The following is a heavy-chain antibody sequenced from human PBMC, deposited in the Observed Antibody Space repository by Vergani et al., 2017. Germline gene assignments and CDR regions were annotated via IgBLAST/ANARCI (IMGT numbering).Heavy chain of an antibody. D-gene: IGHD1-26*01. J-gene: IGHJ4*02. Sequence: QVQLVQSGAEVKKPGASVKVSCKASGYTFNSYGISWVRQAPGQRLEWMGWINTGNGNTKYSQKFQDRVTITRDTSSSTAYMELSSLRSGDTSVYDCASGAAGELLLWGQGTLVTVSS. V-gene: IGHV1-3*04. CDR1: GYTFNSYG. CDR3: ASGAAGELLL. CDR2: INTGNGNT.